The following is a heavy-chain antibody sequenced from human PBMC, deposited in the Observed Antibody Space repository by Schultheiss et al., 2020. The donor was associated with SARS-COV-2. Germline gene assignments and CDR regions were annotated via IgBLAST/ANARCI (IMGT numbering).Heavy chain of an antibody. CDR3: AKGYTGLDP. CDR1: GGSISPYY. J-gene: IGHJ5*02. D-gene: IGHD3-10*01. CDR2: INHSGST. V-gene: IGHV4-34*01. Sequence: SQTLSLTCTVSGGSISPYYWSWIRQPPGKGLEWIGEINHSGSTNYNPSLKSRVTISVDTSKNQFSLKLSSVTAADTAVYYCAKGYTGLDPWGQGTLVTVSS.